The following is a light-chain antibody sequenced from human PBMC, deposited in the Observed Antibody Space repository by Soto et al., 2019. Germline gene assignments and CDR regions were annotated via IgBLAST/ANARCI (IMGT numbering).Light chain of an antibody. Sequence: EIVMTQSPATLSVSPGERATLSCRASQSVSRNLAWYQQKPGQAPRLLIYGASTRATGIPARFSGSGSGTEFTLTISSLQSEDLAVDYCQQYTNWPPYTFGQGTKLEIK. V-gene: IGKV3-15*01. CDR2: GAS. CDR1: QSVSRN. J-gene: IGKJ2*01. CDR3: QQYTNWPPYT.